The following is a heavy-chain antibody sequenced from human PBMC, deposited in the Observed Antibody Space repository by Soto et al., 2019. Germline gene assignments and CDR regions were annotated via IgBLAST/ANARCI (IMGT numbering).Heavy chain of an antibody. J-gene: IGHJ4*02. D-gene: IGHD4-4*01. Sequence: ASVKVSCKASGYTFTSYAMHWVRQAPGQRLEWMGWINAGNGNTKYSQKFQGRVTITRDTSASTAYMELSSLRSEDTAVYYCARSDPHADYSNYGVVDYWGQGTLVTVSS. CDR2: INAGNGNT. CDR3: ARSDPHADYSNYGVVDY. CDR1: GYTFTSYA. V-gene: IGHV1-3*01.